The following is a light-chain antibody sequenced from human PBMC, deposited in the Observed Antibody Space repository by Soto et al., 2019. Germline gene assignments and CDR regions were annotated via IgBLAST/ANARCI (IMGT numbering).Light chain of an antibody. J-gene: IGLJ3*02. CDR1: TSDIGGYNY. Sequence: QSALTQPASVSGSPGQSITISCTGTTSDIGGYNYVSWYQQHPGKAPKLMISEVTNRPSGVSYRFSGSKSGNTASLTISRLHAEDEANYYCSSYTSTNTWVFGGGTKLTVL. V-gene: IGLV2-14*01. CDR2: EVT. CDR3: SSYTSTNTWV.